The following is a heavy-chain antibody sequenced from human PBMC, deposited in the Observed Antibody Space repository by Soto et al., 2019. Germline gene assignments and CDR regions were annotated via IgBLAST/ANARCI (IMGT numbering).Heavy chain of an antibody. Sequence: PGESLKISCKGSGYSFTSYWIGWVRQMPGKGLEWMGIIYPGDSDTRYSPSFQGQVTISADKSISTAYLQWSSLKASDTAMYYCARLCHEHSSSSDYYYYYMDVWGKGTTVTVSS. CDR3: ARLCHEHSSSSDYYYYYMDV. J-gene: IGHJ6*03. V-gene: IGHV5-51*01. CDR1: GYSFTSYW. D-gene: IGHD6-6*01. CDR2: IYPGDSDT.